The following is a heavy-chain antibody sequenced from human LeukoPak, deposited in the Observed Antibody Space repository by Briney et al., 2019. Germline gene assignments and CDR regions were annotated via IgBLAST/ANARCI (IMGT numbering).Heavy chain of an antibody. V-gene: IGHV3-9*01. CDR1: GFTFDDYA. D-gene: IGHD5-18*01. J-gene: IGHJ4*02. CDR2: ISWNSGSI. CDR3: AKDKAGGIQLWYAFDY. Sequence: AGGSLRLSCAASGFTFDDYAMHWVRQAPGKGLEWVSGISWNSGSIGYADSVKGRFTISRDNAKNSLYLQMNSLRAEDTALYYCAKDKAGGIQLWYAFDYWGQGTLVTVSP.